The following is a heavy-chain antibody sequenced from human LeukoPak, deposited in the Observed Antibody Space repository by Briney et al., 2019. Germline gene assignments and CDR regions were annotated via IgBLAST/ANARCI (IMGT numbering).Heavy chain of an antibody. J-gene: IGHJ4*02. CDR1: GFTFSSYA. CDR3: TTDWFGGYYGSGSPTY. Sequence: GGSLRLSCAASGFTFSSYAMSWVRQAPGKGLEWVGRIKSKTDGGTTDYAAPVKGRFTISRDDSKNTLYLQMNSLKTEDTAVYYCTTDWFGGYYGSGSPTYWGQGTLVTVSS. D-gene: IGHD3-10*01. V-gene: IGHV3-15*01. CDR2: IKSKTDGGTT.